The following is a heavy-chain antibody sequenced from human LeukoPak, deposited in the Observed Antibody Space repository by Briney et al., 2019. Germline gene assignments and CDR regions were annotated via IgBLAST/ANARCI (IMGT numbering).Heavy chain of an antibody. CDR3: ARALQDIVVVVAYDY. Sequence: GASVKVSCEASGYTFTGYYMHWVRQAPGQGLEWMGWINPNSGGTNYAQKFQGRVTMTRDTSISTAYMELSRLRSDDTAVYYCARALQDIVVVVAYDYWGQGTLVTVSS. CDR2: INPNSGGT. CDR1: GYTFTGYY. D-gene: IGHD2-15*01. V-gene: IGHV1-2*02. J-gene: IGHJ4*02.